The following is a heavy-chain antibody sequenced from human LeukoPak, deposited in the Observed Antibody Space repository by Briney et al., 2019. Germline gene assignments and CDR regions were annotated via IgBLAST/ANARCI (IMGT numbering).Heavy chain of an antibody. J-gene: IGHJ4*02. CDR1: GKTLSDLS. Sequence: GASVKVSCKVSGKTLSDLSIHWLRQPPGKGLEWLGGSDPEDGERICAQMFQGRVTMTEDTSIDTAYRELSSLRSEDTAVYYCVTGFTTMAVDYFDYWGQGTLVTVSP. CDR3: VTGFTTMAVDYFDY. V-gene: IGHV1-24*01. CDR2: SDPEDGER. D-gene: IGHD5-18*01.